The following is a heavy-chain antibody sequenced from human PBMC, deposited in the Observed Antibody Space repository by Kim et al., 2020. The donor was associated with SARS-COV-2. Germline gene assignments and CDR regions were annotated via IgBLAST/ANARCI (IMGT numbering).Heavy chain of an antibody. CDR3: ARDPNPLTQYSHGDYYGSGSRRYYYYSYGMDV. CDR1: GYTFTSYG. V-gene: IGHV1-18*01. Sequence: ASVKVSCKASGYTFTSYGISWVRQAPGQGLEWMGWISAYNGNTNYAQKLQGRVTMTTDTSTSTAYMELRSLRSDDTAVYYCARDPNPLTQYSHGDYYGSGSRRYYYYSYGMDVWGQGTTVTVSS. J-gene: IGHJ6*02. D-gene: IGHD3-10*01. CDR2: ISAYNGNT.